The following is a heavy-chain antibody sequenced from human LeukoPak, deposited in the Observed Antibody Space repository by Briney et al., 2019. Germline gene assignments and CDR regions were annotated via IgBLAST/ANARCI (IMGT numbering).Heavy chain of an antibody. J-gene: IGHJ2*01. V-gene: IGHV1-69*04. CDR1: GGTFSSYA. Sequence: ASVKVSCKASGGTFSSYAISWVRQAPGQGLEWMGRIIPILGIANYAQKFQGRVTITADKSTSTAYMELSSLRSEDTAVYYCATKPHFHWYFDLWGRGTLVTVSS. CDR2: IIPILGIA. CDR3: ATKPHFHWYFDL. D-gene: IGHD1/OR15-1a*01.